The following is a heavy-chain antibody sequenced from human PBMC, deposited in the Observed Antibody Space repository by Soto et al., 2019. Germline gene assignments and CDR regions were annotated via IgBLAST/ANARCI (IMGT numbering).Heavy chain of an antibody. CDR3: AKEGSPKVSRWDDY. Sequence: GGSLRLSCAASGITLSDFYMTWVRQAPGQGLEWLSYISPGSNYREYADSVKGRHIISRDNAKNSLYLQMDSLRPEDTAVYFCAKEGSPKVSRWDDYWGQGTLVTVSS. V-gene: IGHV3-11*06. CDR2: ISPGSNYR. D-gene: IGHD1-26*01. J-gene: IGHJ4*02. CDR1: GITLSDFY.